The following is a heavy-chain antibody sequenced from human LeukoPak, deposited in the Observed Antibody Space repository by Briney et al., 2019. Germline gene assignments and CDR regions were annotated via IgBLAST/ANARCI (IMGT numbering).Heavy chain of an antibody. CDR2: ISSSGSTI. D-gene: IGHD2-2*01. Sequence: AGGSLRLSCAASGFTFSSYSMNWVRQAPGKGLEWVSYISSSGSTIYYADSVKGRFTISRDNAKNSLYLQMNSLRAEDTAVYYCARGLRGTSCYYTCTHNWFDPWGRGTLVTVSS. CDR1: GFTFSSYS. CDR3: ARGLRGTSCYYTCTHNWFDP. V-gene: IGHV3-48*04. J-gene: IGHJ5*02.